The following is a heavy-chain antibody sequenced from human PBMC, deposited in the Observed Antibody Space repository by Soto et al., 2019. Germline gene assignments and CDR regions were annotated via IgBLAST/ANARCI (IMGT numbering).Heavy chain of an antibody. Sequence: SETLSLTCTVSGGSISSGGYYWSWIRQHPGKGLEWIGYIYYSGSTYYNPSLKSRVTISVDTSKNQFSLKLSSVTAADTAVYYCASGYCSGGSCYSSGYYYCYMDVWGKGTTVTVSS. J-gene: IGHJ6*03. D-gene: IGHD2-15*01. V-gene: IGHV4-31*03. CDR3: ASGYCSGGSCYSSGYYYCYMDV. CDR2: IYYSGST. CDR1: GGSISSGGYY.